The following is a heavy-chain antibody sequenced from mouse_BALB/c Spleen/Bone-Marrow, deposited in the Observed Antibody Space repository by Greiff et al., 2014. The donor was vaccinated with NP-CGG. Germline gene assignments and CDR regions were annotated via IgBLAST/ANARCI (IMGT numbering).Heavy chain of an antibody. CDR1: GFTFSSFG. J-gene: IGHJ2*01. Sequence: EVMLVESGGGLVQPGGSRKLSCAASGFTFSSFGMHWVRQAPEKGLEWVAYISSGSSTIYYADTVMGRFTISRDNPKNTLFLQMTSLRSEDTAMYYCARSGSSSGYFDYWGQGITLTVSS. CDR2: ISSGSSTI. V-gene: IGHV5-17*02. D-gene: IGHD1-1*01. CDR3: ARSGSSSGYFDY.